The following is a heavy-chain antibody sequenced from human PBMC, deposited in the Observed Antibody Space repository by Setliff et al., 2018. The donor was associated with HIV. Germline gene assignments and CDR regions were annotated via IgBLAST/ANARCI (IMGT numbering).Heavy chain of an antibody. CDR1: GYTFTAYY. CDR2: IHPNTGGT. V-gene: IGHV1-2*06. CDR3: AKQGYSDSLYAFDV. D-gene: IGHD1-26*01. Sequence: VASVKVSCKTSGYTFTAYYIYWVRQAPGHGLELMGRIHPNTGGTNYLQEFQGRVTITRDTSMSTVYMALTGLTSDDTAVYYCAKQGYSDSLYAFDVWGQGTMVTVSS. J-gene: IGHJ3*01.